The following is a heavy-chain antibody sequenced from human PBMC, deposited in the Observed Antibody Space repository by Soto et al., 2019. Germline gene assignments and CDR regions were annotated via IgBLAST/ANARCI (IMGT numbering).Heavy chain of an antibody. Sequence: QVQLVESGGGVVQPGRSLRLSCAASGFTFSSYGMHWVRQAPGKGLEWVAVIWYDGSNKYYADSVKGRFTISRDNSKNTLYLQMNSLRAEDTAVYYCARDGYVDWSPSDYWGQGTLVTVSS. CDR2: IWYDGSNK. CDR3: ARDGYVDWSPSDY. CDR1: GFTFSSYG. V-gene: IGHV3-33*01. D-gene: IGHD3-9*01. J-gene: IGHJ4*02.